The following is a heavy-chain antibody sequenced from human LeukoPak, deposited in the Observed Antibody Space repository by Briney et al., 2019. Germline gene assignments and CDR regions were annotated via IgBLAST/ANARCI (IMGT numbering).Heavy chain of an antibody. J-gene: IGHJ4*02. V-gene: IGHV3-23*01. Sequence: PGGSLRLSCAASGFTFSSYAMSWVRQAPGKGLEWVSAISGSGGSTYYADSVKGRFTISRDNSKNTLYLQINSLRAEDTAVYYCAKDVSRSNWYPRGLNADYWGQGTLVTVSS. CDR2: ISGSGGST. D-gene: IGHD6-13*01. CDR1: GFTFSSYA. CDR3: AKDVSRSNWYPRGLNADY.